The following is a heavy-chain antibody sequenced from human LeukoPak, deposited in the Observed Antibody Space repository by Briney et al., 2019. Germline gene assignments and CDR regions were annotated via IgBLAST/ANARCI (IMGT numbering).Heavy chain of an antibody. CDR2: FDPEDGET. CDR1: GYTLTELS. J-gene: IGHJ4*02. CDR3: ATEIINYDFWSLGY. V-gene: IGHV1-24*01. Sequence: TSVKVSCKVSGYTLTELSMHWVRQAPGKGLEWMGGFDPEDGETIYAQKFQGRVTMTEDTSTDTAYMELSSLRSEDTAVYYCATEIINYDFWSLGYWGQGTLVTVSS. D-gene: IGHD3-3*01.